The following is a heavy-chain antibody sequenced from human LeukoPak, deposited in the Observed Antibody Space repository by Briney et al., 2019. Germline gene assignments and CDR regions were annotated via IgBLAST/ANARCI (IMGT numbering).Heavy chain of an antibody. CDR1: GFSFSGYA. CDR2: ISGSGATK. Sequence: PGGSLRLSCAASGFSFSGYAMSWVRQAQGKGLEWVSTISGSGATKYYADSVKGRFIISRDNSKNTLYLQMNSLRAEDTAVYYCAKSLRGYSASRFDCWGQGTLVTVSS. D-gene: IGHD4-11*01. J-gene: IGHJ4*02. CDR3: AKSLRGYSASRFDC. V-gene: IGHV3-23*01.